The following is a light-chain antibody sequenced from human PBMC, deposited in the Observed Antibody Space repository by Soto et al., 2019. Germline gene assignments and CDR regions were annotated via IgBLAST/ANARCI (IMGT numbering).Light chain of an antibody. CDR3: QQYGSSPPWT. Sequence: EIVLTQSPGTLSLSPGERATLSCRASQSVSSSYLAWYQQKLGQAPRLLIYGASSRATGIPDRFSGSGSGTDFNLTISRLETEDFAVYYCQQYGSSPPWTFGQGTKVEIK. J-gene: IGKJ1*01. CDR1: QSVSSSY. V-gene: IGKV3-20*01. CDR2: GAS.